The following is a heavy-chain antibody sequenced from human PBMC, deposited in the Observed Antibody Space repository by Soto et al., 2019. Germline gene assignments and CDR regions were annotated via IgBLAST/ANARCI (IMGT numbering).Heavy chain of an antibody. D-gene: IGHD6-6*01. CDR1: GYTLTELS. CDR2: FDPEDGKT. J-gene: IGHJ6*02. Sequence: GASVKVSCKVSGYTLTELSMHWVRQAPGKGLEWMGIFDPEDGKTSYAQKLQGRVTMTRDTSTSTVYMELSSLRSEDTAVYYCAREYSSSYGMDVWGQGTTVTVSS. CDR3: AREYSSSYGMDV. V-gene: IGHV1-24*01.